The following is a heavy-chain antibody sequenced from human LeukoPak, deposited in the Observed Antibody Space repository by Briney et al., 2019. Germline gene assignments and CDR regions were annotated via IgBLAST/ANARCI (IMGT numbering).Heavy chain of an antibody. V-gene: IGHV3-23*01. J-gene: IGHJ4*02. Sequence: GGSLRLSCAASGFTFSSYAMSWVRQAPRRGLEWVSVISGSGGSTYYADSVKGPFTISRDNSKNTLYLQMNSLRAEDTAVYYCANHYGGNPKYYFDYWGQGTLVTVSS. CDR2: ISGSGGST. CDR3: ANHYGGNPKYYFDY. D-gene: IGHD4-23*01. CDR1: GFTFSSYA.